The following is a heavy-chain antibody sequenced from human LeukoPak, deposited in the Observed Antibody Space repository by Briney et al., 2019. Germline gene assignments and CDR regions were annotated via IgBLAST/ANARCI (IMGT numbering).Heavy chain of an antibody. V-gene: IGHV4-31*03. Sequence: SETLSLTCTVSGGSISSGGYYWSWIRQHPGKGLEWIGYIYYSGSTYYNPSLKSRVTISVDTSKNQFSLKLSSVTAADTAVYYCARGRRDSSSWYFDYWGQGTLATVSS. CDR3: ARGRRDSSSWYFDY. CDR2: IYYSGST. CDR1: GGSISSGGYY. J-gene: IGHJ4*02. D-gene: IGHD6-13*01.